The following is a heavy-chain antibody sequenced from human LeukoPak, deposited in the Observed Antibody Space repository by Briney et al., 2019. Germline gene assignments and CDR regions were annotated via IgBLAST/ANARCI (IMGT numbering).Heavy chain of an antibody. CDR1: GGSISSYY. V-gene: IGHV4-59*01. J-gene: IGHJ4*02. CDR3: ASSPSGSSWFYFDY. CDR2: IYYSGST. Sequence: SETLSLTCTVSGGSISSYYWSWIRQPPGKGLEWIGYIYYSGSTNYNPSLKSRVTISVDTSKNQFSLKLSSVTAADTAVYYCASSPSGSSWFYFDYWGQGTLVTVSS. D-gene: IGHD6-13*01.